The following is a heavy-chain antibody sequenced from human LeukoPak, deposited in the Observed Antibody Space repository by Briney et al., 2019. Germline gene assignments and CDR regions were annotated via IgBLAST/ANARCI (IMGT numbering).Heavy chain of an antibody. Sequence: GGSLRLSCAASGYMFNTYYMSWIRQSLEKGLEWLSYISHSGSTIYYADSVKGRFTISRDNAKNSLYLQMNSLRAEDTALYYCATYGSGSGTFFDSWGQGTLVTVSS. CDR2: ISHSGSTI. J-gene: IGHJ4*01. D-gene: IGHD3-10*01. V-gene: IGHV3-11*04. CDR1: GYMFNTYY. CDR3: ATYGSGSGTFFDS.